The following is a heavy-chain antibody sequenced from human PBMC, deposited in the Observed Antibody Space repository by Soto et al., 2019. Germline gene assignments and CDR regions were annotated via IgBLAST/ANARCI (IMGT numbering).Heavy chain of an antibody. CDR1: GYTFTSYG. D-gene: IGHD6-13*01. J-gene: IGHJ3*02. CDR3: ARAKSSSNDAFDI. Sequence: ASVKVSCKASGYTFTSYGISWVRQATGQGLEWMGWISAYNGNTNYAQKFQGRVTMTRDTSTSTVYMELSSLRSEDTAVYYCARAKSSSNDAFDIWGQGTMVTVSS. CDR2: ISAYNGNT. V-gene: IGHV1-18*01.